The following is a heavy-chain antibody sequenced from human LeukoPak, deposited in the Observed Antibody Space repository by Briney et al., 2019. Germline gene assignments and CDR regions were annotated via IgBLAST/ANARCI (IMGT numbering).Heavy chain of an antibody. CDR3: TTGTLTSDY. Sequence: GGSLRLSCAASGFNFNNAWMNWVRQAPGKGLEWVGRIKSKSDGGTTDNAAPVKGRFTISKDDPKNTLYLQMNSLKTEDTGIYYCTTGTLTSDYWGQGTLVTVSS. J-gene: IGHJ4*02. CDR1: GFNFNNAW. V-gene: IGHV3-15*01. D-gene: IGHD4-17*01. CDR2: IKSKSDGGTT.